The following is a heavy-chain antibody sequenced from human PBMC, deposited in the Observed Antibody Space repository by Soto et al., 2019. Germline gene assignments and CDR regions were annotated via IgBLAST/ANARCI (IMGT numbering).Heavy chain of an antibody. V-gene: IGHV3-21*01. J-gene: IGHJ5*02. Sequence: GGSLRLSCAASGFTFSSYSMNWVRQTPGKGLEWVSSISGSSSNMYYADSVKGRFTISRDNAKNSLYLQMNSLRAEDTAVYYCAKDPNYDFWSGYSGSGWFDPWGQGALVTVSS. D-gene: IGHD3-3*01. CDR1: GFTFSSYS. CDR2: ISGSSSNM. CDR3: AKDPNYDFWSGYSGSGWFDP.